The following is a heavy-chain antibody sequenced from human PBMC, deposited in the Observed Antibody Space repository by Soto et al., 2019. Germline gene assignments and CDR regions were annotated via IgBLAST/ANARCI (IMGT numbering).Heavy chain of an antibody. J-gene: IGHJ6*02. CDR3: ARVISGGGSSSGHYYYYYGMDV. CDR2: IIPIFGTA. V-gene: IGHV1-69*06. CDR1: GGTFSSYA. Sequence: ASVKVSCKASGGTFSSYAISWVRQAPGQGLEWMGGIIPIFGTANYAQKFQGRVTITADKSTSTAYMELSSLRSEDTAVYYCARVISGGGSSSGHYYYYYGMDVWGQGTTVTVSS. D-gene: IGHD6-6*01.